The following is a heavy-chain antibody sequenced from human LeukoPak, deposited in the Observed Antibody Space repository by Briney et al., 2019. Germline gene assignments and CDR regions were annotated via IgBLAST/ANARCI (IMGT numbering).Heavy chain of an antibody. CDR3: ATGPYYYDSSGYYDGLDY. CDR1: GYSFTSYW. V-gene: IGHV5-51*01. CDR2: IYPGDSDT. J-gene: IGHJ4*02. Sequence: GESLKISCKGSGYSFTSYWIGWVRQMPGKDLEWMGIIYPGDSDTRYSPSFQGQVTISADKSISTAYLQWSSLKASDTAMYYCATGPYYYDSSGYYDGLDYWGQGTLVTVSS. D-gene: IGHD3-22*01.